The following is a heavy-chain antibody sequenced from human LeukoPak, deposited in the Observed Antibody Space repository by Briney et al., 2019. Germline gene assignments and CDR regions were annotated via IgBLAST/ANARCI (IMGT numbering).Heavy chain of an antibody. D-gene: IGHD3-10*01. CDR3: ARAHYLRLYFFDY. J-gene: IGHJ4*02. Sequence: GASVKVSCKASGYTITDYYIHWVRQAPAQGLEWMGWINPNSGGTNYAQKFEGRVTMTTDTSINTGYVELSSLTSDDTAVYFCARAHYLRLYFFDYWGQGTLVTVSS. CDR1: GYTITDYY. CDR2: INPNSGGT. V-gene: IGHV1-2*02.